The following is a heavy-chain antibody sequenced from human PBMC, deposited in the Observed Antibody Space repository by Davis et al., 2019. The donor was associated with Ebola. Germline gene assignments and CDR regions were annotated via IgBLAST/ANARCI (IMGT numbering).Heavy chain of an antibody. V-gene: IGHV1-8*02. Sequence: ASVKVSCKASGYSFTGYYIHWVRQATGQGLEWMGWMNPNSGNTGYAQKFQGRVTMTRNTSISTAYMELSSLRSEDTAVYYCVREGSGWYVDNWFDPWGQETLVTVSS. CDR3: VREGSGWYVDNWFDP. CDR2: MNPNSGNT. CDR1: GYSFTGYY. J-gene: IGHJ5*02. D-gene: IGHD6-19*01.